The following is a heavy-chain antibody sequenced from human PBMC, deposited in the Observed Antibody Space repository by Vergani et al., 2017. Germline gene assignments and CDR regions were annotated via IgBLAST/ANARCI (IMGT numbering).Heavy chain of an antibody. CDR3: ARGSGDTEFDY. CDR1: GYTFTSYA. D-gene: IGHD6-19*01. V-gene: IGHV1-3*04. CDR2: INTGNGNT. J-gene: IGHJ4*02. Sequence: QVQLVQSGAEVKKPGASVKVSCKASGYTFTSYAMHWVRQAPGQRLEWMGWINTGNGNTKYSQKFQGRVTITRDTSASTAYMELSSLRSEDTAVYYCARGSGDTEFDYWGQGTLVTVSS.